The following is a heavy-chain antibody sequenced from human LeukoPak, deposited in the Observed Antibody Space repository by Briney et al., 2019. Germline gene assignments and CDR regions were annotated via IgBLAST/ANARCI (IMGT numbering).Heavy chain of an antibody. D-gene: IGHD5-12*01. J-gene: IGHJ5*02. CDR3: APQQTYSPYNWFDP. Sequence: GGCLRLSRVGSVFTISNYWMHWVRQAPWTGLVWVSRIHPDGSITTYADSVKGRFTISRDNAKNTLYLQMNSLRAEDTAVYYCAPQQTYSPYNWFDPWGQGTLVTVSS. V-gene: IGHV3-74*03. CDR1: VFTISNYW. CDR2: IHPDGSIT.